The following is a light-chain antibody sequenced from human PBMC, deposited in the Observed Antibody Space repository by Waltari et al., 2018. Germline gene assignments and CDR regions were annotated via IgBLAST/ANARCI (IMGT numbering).Light chain of an antibody. V-gene: IGLV2-11*01. CDR3: CSYAGSHTFYI. J-gene: IGLJ1*01. CDR2: EVT. Sequence: QAALTQPRSVSGSPGQSVTISCNGSSSDIGGYKYVSWYQHHPGTAPKLIIAEVTKRPSGVSVRFSGSKSGNTASLTISGLRSEDEADYYFCSYAGSHTFYIFGTGT. CDR1: SSDIGGYKY.